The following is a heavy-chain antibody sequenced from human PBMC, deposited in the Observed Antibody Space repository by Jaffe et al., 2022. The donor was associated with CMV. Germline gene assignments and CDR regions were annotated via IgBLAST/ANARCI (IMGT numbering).Heavy chain of an antibody. CDR1: GFSLSNARMG. CDR2: IFSNDEK. Sequence: QVTLKESGPVLVKPTETLTLTCTVSGFSLSNARMGVSWIRQPPGKALEWLAHIFSNDEKSYSTSLKSRLTISKDTSKSQVVLTMTNMDPVDTATYYCARMATISTYGYYYYYYMDVWGKGTTVTVSS. V-gene: IGHV2-26*01. J-gene: IGHJ6*03. CDR3: ARMATISTYGYYYYYYMDV. D-gene: IGHD5-12*01.